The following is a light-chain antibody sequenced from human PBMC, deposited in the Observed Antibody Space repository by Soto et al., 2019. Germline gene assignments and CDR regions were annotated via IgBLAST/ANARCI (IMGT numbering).Light chain of an antibody. J-gene: IGKJ1*01. CDR3: QHSDSYSWT. CDR1: QFISSW. Sequence: IPITRSPSTLSASVGYRVTIACRASQFISSWLAWYQQKPGKAPKLLIYKASSLESGVPSRFSGSGSGTEFTLTISSLKPDDFATYYCQHSDSYSWTFGQGTKV. CDR2: KAS. V-gene: IGKV1-5*03.